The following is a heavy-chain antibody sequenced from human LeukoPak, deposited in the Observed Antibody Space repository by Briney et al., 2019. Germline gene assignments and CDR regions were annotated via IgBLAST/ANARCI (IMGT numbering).Heavy chain of an antibody. CDR1: GFTISTYS. CDR2: ISSSSTYI. V-gene: IGHV3-21*01. J-gene: IGHJ4*02. CDR3: ARDGTWDY. D-gene: IGHD1-26*01. Sequence: GGSLRLSCAASGFTISTYSMNWVRQAPGKGLEWVSSISSSSTYIYYADSVKGRFTISRDNAKNSLYLQMNSLRAEDTAVYYCARDGTWDYWGQGTLVTVSS.